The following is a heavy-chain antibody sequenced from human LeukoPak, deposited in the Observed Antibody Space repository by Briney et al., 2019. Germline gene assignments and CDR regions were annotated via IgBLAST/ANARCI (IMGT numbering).Heavy chain of an antibody. Sequence: ASVKVSCKASGYTFTGYYMHWVRQAPGQGLEWMGGIIPIFGTANYAQKIQGRVTITTDESTSTAYMELSSLRSEDTAVYYCARASFLEWLLIDYWGQGTLVTVSS. D-gene: IGHD3-3*01. V-gene: IGHV1-69*05. CDR3: ARASFLEWLLIDY. CDR2: IIPIFGTA. CDR1: GYTFTGYY. J-gene: IGHJ4*02.